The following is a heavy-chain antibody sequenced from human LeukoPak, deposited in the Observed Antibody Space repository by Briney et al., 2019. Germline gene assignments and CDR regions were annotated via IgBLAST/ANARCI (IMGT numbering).Heavy chain of an antibody. Sequence: SETLSLTCAVYGGSFSGYYWSWIRQPPGKGLEWIGEINHSGSTNYNPSLKSRVTISVDTSKNQFSLKLSSVTAADTAVYYCARGGGGPAAISSNNWFDPWGQGTLVTVSS. CDR3: ARGGGGPAAISSNNWFDP. D-gene: IGHD2-2*02. CDR1: GGSFSGYY. CDR2: INHSGST. J-gene: IGHJ5*02. V-gene: IGHV4-34*01.